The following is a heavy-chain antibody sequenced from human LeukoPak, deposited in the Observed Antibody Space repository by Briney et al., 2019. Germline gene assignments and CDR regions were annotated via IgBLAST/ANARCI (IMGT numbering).Heavy chain of an antibody. Sequence: PLETLSLTCTVSGGSISSDYWSWIRQPPGKRLEWIGYIHYSGATNYNPSLKSRVTISVDTSKNQFSLELSSVTAADTALYYCATLRGASTAVFDSWGQGTLVTVSS. CDR2: IHYSGAT. CDR3: ATLRGASTAVFDS. D-gene: IGHD2-21*02. CDR1: GGSISSDY. J-gene: IGHJ4*02. V-gene: IGHV4-59*08.